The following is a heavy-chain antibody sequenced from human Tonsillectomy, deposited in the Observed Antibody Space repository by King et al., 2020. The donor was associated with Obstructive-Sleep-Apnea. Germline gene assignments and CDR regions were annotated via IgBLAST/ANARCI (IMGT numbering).Heavy chain of an antibody. CDR2: ISSNGGST. CDR1: GFTFSSYA. D-gene: IGHD6-13*01. Sequence: VQLVESGGGLVQPGGSLRLSCSASGFTFSSYAMHWVRQAPGKGLEYVSAISSNGGSTYYADSVKGIFTISRDNSKNTLYLQMSSLRAEDTAVYYCVKDPIAAAGTVDDYWGQGTLVTVSS. V-gene: IGHV3-64D*06. J-gene: IGHJ4*02. CDR3: VKDPIAAAGTVDDY.